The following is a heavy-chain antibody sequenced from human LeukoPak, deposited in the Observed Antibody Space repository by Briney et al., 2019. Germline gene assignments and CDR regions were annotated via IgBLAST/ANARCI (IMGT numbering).Heavy chain of an antibody. J-gene: IGHJ4*02. Sequence: GGSLRLSYAASGFTFSSYAVSWVRQAQGKGLEWVSSISGSGGSTYYADSVKGRFTISRDNSENTLYLQMNSLRAEDTAVYYCAKDLVMTTVTQRFDYWGQGTLVTVSS. CDR1: GFTFSSYA. D-gene: IGHD4-17*01. CDR3: AKDLVMTTVTQRFDY. CDR2: ISGSGGST. V-gene: IGHV3-23*01.